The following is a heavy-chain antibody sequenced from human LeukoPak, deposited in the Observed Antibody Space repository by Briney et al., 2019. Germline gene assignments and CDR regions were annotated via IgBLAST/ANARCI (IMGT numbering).Heavy chain of an antibody. Sequence: ASVKVSCKASGYTFTGYSMHWVRQAPGQGLEWMGWINPNSGGTNYAQKFQGRVTMTRDTSISTAYMELSRLRSDDTAVYYCARDLAVAEYYFDYWGQGTLVTVSS. CDR2: INPNSGGT. V-gene: IGHV1-2*02. J-gene: IGHJ4*02. D-gene: IGHD6-19*01. CDR1: GYTFTGYS. CDR3: ARDLAVAEYYFDY.